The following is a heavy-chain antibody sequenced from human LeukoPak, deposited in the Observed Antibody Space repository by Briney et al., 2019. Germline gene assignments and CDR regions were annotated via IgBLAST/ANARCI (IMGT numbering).Heavy chain of an antibody. J-gene: IGHJ4*02. Sequence: SETLSLTCTVSGGSISSSGYYWGWIRQPPGKGLEWIGSVYYSGSSFYSPSLKRRVIISVDMSKNQFSLRLNSVTAADTAVYYCARDEGYTTGFDRDYWGQGTLVTVSS. CDR3: ARDEGYTTGFDRDY. D-gene: IGHD1-1*01. CDR1: GGSISSSGYY. CDR2: VYYSGSS. V-gene: IGHV4-39*07.